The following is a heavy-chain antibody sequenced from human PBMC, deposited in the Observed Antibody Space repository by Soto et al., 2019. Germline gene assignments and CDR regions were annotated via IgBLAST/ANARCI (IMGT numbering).Heavy chain of an antibody. CDR2: ISGSGGST. J-gene: IGHJ5*02. CDR1: GFTFSSYA. V-gene: IGHV3-23*01. Sequence: GGSLRLSCAASGFTFSSYAMSWVRQAPGKGLEWVSAISGSGGSTYYADYVKGRFTISRDNSKNTLYLQMNSLRSEDTAVYYCAKDPSPGGYSSNPWGQGTLVTVSS. D-gene: IGHD6-13*01. CDR3: AKDPSPGGYSSNP.